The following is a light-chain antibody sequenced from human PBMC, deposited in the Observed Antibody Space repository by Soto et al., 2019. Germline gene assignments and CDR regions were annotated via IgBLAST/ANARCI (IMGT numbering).Light chain of an antibody. J-gene: IGKJ5*01. Sequence: EILLTQSPDTLSLSPGERATLSCRAAQSVXTRLAWYQHKTGQAPRPLSXGPSSRATGIPERFTGSGSEKSFTLTISRLEPEYFALYYCQHYQSGHPSTVGQGTRLEIK. CDR3: QHYQSGHPST. CDR1: QSVXTR. CDR2: GPS. V-gene: IGKV3-20*01.